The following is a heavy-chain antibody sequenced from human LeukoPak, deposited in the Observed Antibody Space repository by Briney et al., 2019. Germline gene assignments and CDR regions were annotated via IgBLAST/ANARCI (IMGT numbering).Heavy chain of an antibody. CDR1: GGTFSSYA. J-gene: IGHJ6*03. V-gene: IGHV1-69*13. CDR3: ARTQAYYYDSSGSTSMDV. D-gene: IGHD3-22*01. Sequence: VASVKVSCKASGGTFSSYAISWVRQAPGQGLEWMGGIIPIFGTANYSQKFQGRVTITADESTSTAYMELSSLRSEDTAVYYCARTQAYYYDSSGSTSMDVWGKGTTVTVSS. CDR2: IIPIFGTA.